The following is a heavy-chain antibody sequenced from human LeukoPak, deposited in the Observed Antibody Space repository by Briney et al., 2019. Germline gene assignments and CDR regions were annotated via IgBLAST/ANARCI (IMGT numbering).Heavy chain of an antibody. CDR2: IIPILGIA. J-gene: IGHJ4*02. CDR3: ATQGLYDSRNLDY. D-gene: IGHD3-22*01. Sequence: SVKVSCKASGGTFSSYAISWVRQAPGQGLEWMGRIIPILGIANYAQKFQGRVTITADKSTSTAYMELSSLRSEDTAVYYCATQGLYDSRNLDYWGQGTLVTVSS. CDR1: GGTFSSYA. V-gene: IGHV1-69*04.